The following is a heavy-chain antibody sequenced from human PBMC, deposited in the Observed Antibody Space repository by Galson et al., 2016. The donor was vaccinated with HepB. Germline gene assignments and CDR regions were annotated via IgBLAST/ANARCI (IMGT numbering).Heavy chain of an antibody. CDR1: GFSFISYW. CDR3: ARFGCTTCYDFYYYGMDV. V-gene: IGHV3-7*01. Sequence: SLRLSCAASGFSFISYWMSWVRQAPGKGLEWVANIRQDGAEKYYLDSVGGRFTISRDNAKNSLYLQVNSLRADDTAVYYCARFGCTTCYDFYYYGMDVWGQGTTVTVSS. CDR2: IRQDGAEK. J-gene: IGHJ6*02. D-gene: IGHD2/OR15-2a*01.